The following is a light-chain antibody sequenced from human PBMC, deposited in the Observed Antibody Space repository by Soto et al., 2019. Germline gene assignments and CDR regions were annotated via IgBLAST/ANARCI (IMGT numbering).Light chain of an antibody. V-gene: IGKV1-5*03. CDR1: QSISAW. J-gene: IGKJ5*01. Sequence: VSSTKGDSVSINCRASQSISAWLAWYQQKPGKAPRLLIYKASTLEIGVPSRFSGSGSGTELTITISSLQPEDGETYDSQQLNCYLIT. CDR3: QQLNCYLIT. CDR2: KAS.